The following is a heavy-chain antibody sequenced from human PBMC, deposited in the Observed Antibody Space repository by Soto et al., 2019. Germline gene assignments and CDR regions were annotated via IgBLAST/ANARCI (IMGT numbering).Heavy chain of an antibody. Sequence: QVQLVQSGAEVKTPGASAKVSCKASGYTFASYDINWVRQAPGQGLEWMGWMNPNSNNTGYAQQFQGRLTMTRYISLSICHMELSSLRNEDTAVYYCARSDGYPFKWLDGWGQGTLVTVSA. CDR1: GYTFASYD. CDR3: ARSDGYPFKWLDG. J-gene: IGHJ5*02. CDR2: MNPNSNNT. D-gene: IGHD2-21*01. V-gene: IGHV1-8*01.